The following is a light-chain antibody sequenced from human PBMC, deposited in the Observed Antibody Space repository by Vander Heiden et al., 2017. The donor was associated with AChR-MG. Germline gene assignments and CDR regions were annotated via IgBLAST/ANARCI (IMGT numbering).Light chain of an antibody. V-gene: IGLV2-14*01. J-gene: IGLJ1*01. Sequence: QSALTQFASVSGAPGQSITISCTGTNSYVGGYNYGSWYQQHPGKAPKLIISDVIKRPSGVSNRFSGSKSGNTASLHISGLQAEDEADYDCCSYASGYTYVFGTGTKVTVL. CDR3: CSYASGYTYV. CDR2: DVI. CDR1: NSYVGGYNY.